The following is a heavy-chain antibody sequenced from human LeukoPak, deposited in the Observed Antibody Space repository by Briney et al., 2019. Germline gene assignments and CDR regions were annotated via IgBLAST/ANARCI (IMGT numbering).Heavy chain of an antibody. CDR2: ISSSSTYI. J-gene: IGHJ4*02. CDR1: AVTFSTYS. CDR3: TRDVSDRSDGLDC. Sequence: GGSLRLSCAASAVTFSTYSMNWVRQAPGKGLEWVSSISSSSTYIYYADSVKGRFTISRDNAKNSLYLQMNSLRAEDTAVYYCTRDVSDRSDGLDCWGQGTLVTVSS. V-gene: IGHV3-21*01. D-gene: IGHD5-24*01.